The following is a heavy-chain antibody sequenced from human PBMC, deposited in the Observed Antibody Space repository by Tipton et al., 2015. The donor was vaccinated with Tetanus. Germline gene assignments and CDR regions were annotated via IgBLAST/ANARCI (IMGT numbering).Heavy chain of an antibody. Sequence: TLSLTCTVSGGSISSGGYYWSWIRQHPGKGLEWIGDIYYSGSTYYNPSLKSRVTISVDTSKNQFSLKLNSVTAADTAVYYCARDRVRGARGWNYFDYWGQGTLVTVSS. CDR1: GGSISSGGYY. J-gene: IGHJ4*02. CDR3: ARDRVRGARGWNYFDY. V-gene: IGHV4-31*03. CDR2: IYYSGST. D-gene: IGHD1-26*01.